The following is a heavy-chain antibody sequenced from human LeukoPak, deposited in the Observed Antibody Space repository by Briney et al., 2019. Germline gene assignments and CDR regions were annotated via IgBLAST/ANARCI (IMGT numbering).Heavy chain of an antibody. CDR1: GLTFSSYD. D-gene: IGHD1-1*01. CDR2: IGATGDT. Sequence: GGSLRLSCAASGLTFSSYDMHWVRQAPGKGLEWVSSIGATGDTYYAGSVKGRFTISREYAKKSLYLQMSSLRVEDTAVYFCVLGAYWNDDKNAFHIWGPGTMVTVSS. V-gene: IGHV3-13*01. CDR3: VLGAYWNDDKNAFHI. J-gene: IGHJ3*02.